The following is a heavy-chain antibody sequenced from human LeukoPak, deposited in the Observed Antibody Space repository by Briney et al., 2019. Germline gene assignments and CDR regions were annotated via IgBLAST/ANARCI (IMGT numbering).Heavy chain of an antibody. D-gene: IGHD1-1*01. J-gene: IGHJ5*02. CDR1: GYTLTGYY. Sequence: GASVKVSCKASGYTLTGYYMHWVRQAPGQGLEWMGWINPNSGGTNYAQKFQGRVTMTRDTSISTAYMELSRLRSDDTAVYYCARDRRARNWNGWFDPWGQGTLVTVSS. CDR2: INPNSGGT. CDR3: ARDRRARNWNGWFDP. V-gene: IGHV1-2*02.